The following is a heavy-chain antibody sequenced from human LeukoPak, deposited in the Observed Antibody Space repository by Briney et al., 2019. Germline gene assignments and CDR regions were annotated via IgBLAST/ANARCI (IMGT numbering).Heavy chain of an antibody. D-gene: IGHD6-19*01. V-gene: IGHV3-23*01. J-gene: IGHJ5*02. CDR1: GFTFDDYA. CDR3: AKIPYSSGWVQNWFDP. CDR2: ISGSGGST. Sequence: PGRSLRLSCAASGFTFDDYAMSWVRQAPGKGLEWVSAISGSGGSTYYADSVKGRFTISRDNSKNTLYLQMNSLRAEDTAVYYCAKIPYSSGWVQNWFDPWGQGTLVTVSS.